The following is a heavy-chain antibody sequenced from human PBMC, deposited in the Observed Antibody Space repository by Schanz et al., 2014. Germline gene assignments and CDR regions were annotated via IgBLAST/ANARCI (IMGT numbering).Heavy chain of an antibody. D-gene: IGHD6-13*01. J-gene: IGHJ4*02. Sequence: QLVESGGGLVKPGGSLRLSCATSGFNLRRYSMNWVRQAPGGGLEWVSTIASGGSHTFYADSVPGRFTISGDNSKNTLYLQMNSLRAEDTAVYYCAKERIAAAWTFDYWGQGTLVTVSS. V-gene: IGHV3-NL1*01. CDR3: AKERIAAAWTFDY. CDR1: GFNLRRYS. CDR2: IASGGSHT.